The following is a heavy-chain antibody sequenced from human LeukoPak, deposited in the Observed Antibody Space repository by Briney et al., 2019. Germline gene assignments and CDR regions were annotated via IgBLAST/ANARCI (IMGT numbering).Heavy chain of an antibody. D-gene: IGHD1-26*01. CDR2: ISSRTGNI. V-gene: IGHV3-21*01. Sequence: KPGGCLRLSCAASGFTFSDYGINSVRQAPGQGLGLVSSISSRTGNIFFADSVKGRFTISIDAAKNSLYLQMSSLRAGDTAVYFCARGIVGTTDPTFDYWGQGILVTVSS. J-gene: IGHJ4*02. CDR1: GFTFSDYG. CDR3: ARGIVGTTDPTFDY.